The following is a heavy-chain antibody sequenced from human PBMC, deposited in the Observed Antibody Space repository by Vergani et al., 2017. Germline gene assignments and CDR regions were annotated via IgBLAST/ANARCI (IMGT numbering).Heavy chain of an antibody. Sequence: EVQLLESGGGLVQPGGSLRLSCAASGFTFSSYAMSWVRQAPGKGLEWVSAISGSGGSTYYADSVKGRFTISRDNSKNTLYLQMNSLRAEDTALYYCAKDISPYSSGWNDAFDIWGQGTMVTVSS. CDR1: GFTFSSYA. D-gene: IGHD6-19*01. J-gene: IGHJ3*02. V-gene: IGHV3-23*01. CDR3: AKDISPYSSGWNDAFDI. CDR2: ISGSGGST.